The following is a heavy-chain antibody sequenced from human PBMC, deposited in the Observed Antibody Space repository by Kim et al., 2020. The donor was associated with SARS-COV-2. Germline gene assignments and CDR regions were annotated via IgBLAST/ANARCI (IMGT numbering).Heavy chain of an antibody. CDR3: ARAPRWYCSGGSCYSYYFDY. D-gene: IGHD2-15*01. V-gene: IGHV5-51*04. CDR2: IYPGDYDT. CDR1: GYSFTSYW. Sequence: GESLKISCKGSGYSFTSYWIGWVRQMPGKGLEVRGIIYPGDYDTRYSPSFQGQVTISADKPISTAYLQWSSLKASDTAMYYCARAPRWYCSGGSCYSYYFDYWGQRTLVTVSS. J-gene: IGHJ4*02.